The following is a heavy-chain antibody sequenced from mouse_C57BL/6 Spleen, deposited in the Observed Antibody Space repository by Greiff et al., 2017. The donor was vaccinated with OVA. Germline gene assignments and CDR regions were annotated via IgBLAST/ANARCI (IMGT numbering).Heavy chain of an antibody. D-gene: IGHD1-1*01. CDR1: GYTFTSYW. Sequence: QVQLQQPGAELVMPGASVKLSCKASGYTFTSYWMHWVKQRPGQGLEWIGEIDPSDSYTNYNQKFKGKSTLTVDKSSSTAYMQLSSLTSEDSAVYYCARDYYYGSSYRYFEVWGTGTTVTVSS. CDR2: IDPSDSYT. CDR3: ARDYYYGSSYRYFEV. V-gene: IGHV1-69*01. J-gene: IGHJ1*03.